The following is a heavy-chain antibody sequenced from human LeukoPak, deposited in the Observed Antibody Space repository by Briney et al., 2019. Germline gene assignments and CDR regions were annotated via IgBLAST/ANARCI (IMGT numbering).Heavy chain of an antibody. CDR3: ARERLENCNDGSCPDALDI. V-gene: IGHV3-33*01. CDR1: GFSYSSYL. CDR2: IGFDVSKI. D-gene: IGHD2-15*01. Sequence: GGSLRLSCAASGFSYSSYLMHWVRQAPGKGLEWVALIGFDVSKIYYADSVKGRFTISRDNSKNTLYLQMNSLRDEDTAVYFCARERLENCNDGSCPDALDIWGQGTMVTISS. J-gene: IGHJ3*02.